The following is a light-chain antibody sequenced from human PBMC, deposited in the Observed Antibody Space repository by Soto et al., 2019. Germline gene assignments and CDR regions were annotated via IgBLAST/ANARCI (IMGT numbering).Light chain of an antibody. CDR1: SGHSSYT. CDR3: ETWDSNKWV. CDR2: LEGSGSY. V-gene: IGLV4-60*02. Sequence: QSVLTQSSSASASLGSSVKLTCTLSSGHSSYTIAWHQQLPGKAPRYLMNLEGSGSYNKGSGVPDRFSGSSSGADRYLTTSNLQFEDEADYYCETWDSNKWVFGGGTQLTVL. J-gene: IGLJ3*02.